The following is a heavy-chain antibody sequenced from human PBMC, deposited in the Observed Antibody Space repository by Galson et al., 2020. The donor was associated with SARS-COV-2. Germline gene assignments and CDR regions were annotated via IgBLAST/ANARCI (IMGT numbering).Heavy chain of an antibody. Sequence: ASETLSLTCTVSGGSMNSFYWSWIRQPPGKGLEWIGYVYYSGDTNYTPSLKSRVTISVDTSKNQFSLKLSSVTAADTAVYYCARHYFGDPPRYWGQGSLVTVSS. CDR2: VYYSGDT. CDR1: GGSMNSFY. V-gene: IGHV4-59*08. D-gene: IGHD4-17*01. J-gene: IGHJ4*02. CDR3: ARHYFGDPPRY.